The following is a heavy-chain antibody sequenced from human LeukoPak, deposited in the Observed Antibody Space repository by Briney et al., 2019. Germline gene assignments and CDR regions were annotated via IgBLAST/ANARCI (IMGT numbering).Heavy chain of an antibody. J-gene: IGHJ4*02. CDR1: RFTFTSYA. CDR2: ISHDGSNK. V-gene: IGHV3-30-3*01. Sequence: GGSLRLSCAASRFTFTSYALHWVRQAPGKGLEWVAVISHDGSNKYYADSVKGRFTISRDNSKNTVSLQMNSLRAEDTAVYYCARDAADCSSTSCSYYYFDYWGQGTLVTVSS. CDR3: ARDAADCSSTSCSYYYFDY. D-gene: IGHD2-2*01.